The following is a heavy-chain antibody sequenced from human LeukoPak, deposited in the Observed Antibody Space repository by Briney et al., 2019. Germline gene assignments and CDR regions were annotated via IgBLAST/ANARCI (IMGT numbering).Heavy chain of an antibody. V-gene: IGHV1-18*01. CDR3: ARDSVRQQWLYPADY. CDR2: ISAYNGNT. D-gene: IGHD6-19*01. CDR1: GYTFTSYG. J-gene: IGHJ4*02. Sequence: ASVKVSCKASGYTFTSYGISWVRQAPGQGLEWMGWISAYNGNTNYAQKLQGRVTMTTDTSTSTAYMELRSLRSDDTAVYYCARDSVRQQWLYPADYWGQGTLVTVPS.